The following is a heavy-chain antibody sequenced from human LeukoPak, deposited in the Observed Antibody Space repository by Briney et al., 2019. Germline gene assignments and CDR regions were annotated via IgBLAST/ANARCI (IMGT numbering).Heavy chain of an antibody. Sequence: GGSLRLSCAASGFTFSSYWMHWVRQAPGKGLVWVSRINSDGSSTSYADSVKGRFTISRDNAKNTLYLQMNSLRAEDTAVYYCARDKAYSYDRHAFDIWGQGTMVTVSS. CDR2: INSDGSST. D-gene: IGHD5-18*01. J-gene: IGHJ3*02. CDR1: GFTFSSYW. CDR3: ARDKAYSYDRHAFDI. V-gene: IGHV3-74*01.